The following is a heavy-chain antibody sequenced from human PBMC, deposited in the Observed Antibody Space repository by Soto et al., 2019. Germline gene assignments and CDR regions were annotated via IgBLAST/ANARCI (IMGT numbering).Heavy chain of an antibody. J-gene: IGHJ6*02. Sequence: EVQLVESGGGLVQPGGSLRLSCEASGFTFRSYDMHWVRQGTGKGLEWVSGISAAGDPDYADSVEGRFTISRENAQNSFLLQMNSLRVGDTAVYYCARTDRDFYGLDVWGQGTTVIVSS. CDR1: GFTFRSYD. V-gene: IGHV3-13*05. CDR3: ARTDRDFYGLDV. CDR2: ISAAGDP.